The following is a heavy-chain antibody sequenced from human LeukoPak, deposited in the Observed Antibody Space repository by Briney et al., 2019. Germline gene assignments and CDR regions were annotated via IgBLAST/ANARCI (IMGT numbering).Heavy chain of an antibody. Sequence: SETLSLTCAVYGGSFSGYYWSWIRQPPGKGLEWIGEINHSGSTNYNPSLKSRVTISVDTSENQFSLKLSSVTAADTAVYYCARFGSGWYYFDHWGQGTLVTVSS. J-gene: IGHJ4*02. CDR3: ARFGSGWYYFDH. CDR2: INHSGST. D-gene: IGHD6-19*01. V-gene: IGHV4-34*01. CDR1: GGSFSGYY.